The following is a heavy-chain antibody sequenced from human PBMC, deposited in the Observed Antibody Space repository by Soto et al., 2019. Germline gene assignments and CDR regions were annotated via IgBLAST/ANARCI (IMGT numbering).Heavy chain of an antibody. J-gene: IGHJ4*02. D-gene: IGHD7-27*01. CDR3: ARSHRDNWGSPDYFDY. CDR1: GGSISSGGYY. Sequence: QVQLQESGPGLVKPSRTLSLTCTVSGGSISSGGYYWSWIRQHPGKGLEWIGYIYYNGDTYYNPSLKSRVSISIDTSKNQFSLRLTSVTAADTAVYYCARSHRDNWGSPDYFDYWGQGTLVTVSS. V-gene: IGHV4-31*03. CDR2: IYYNGDT.